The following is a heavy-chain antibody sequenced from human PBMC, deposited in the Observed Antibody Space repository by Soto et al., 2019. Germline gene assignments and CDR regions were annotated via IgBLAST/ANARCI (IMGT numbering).Heavy chain of an antibody. CDR3: ASFSHDSIGYPYYYYYYGMDV. J-gene: IGHJ6*02. CDR1: GCTFSSYT. D-gene: IGHD3-22*01. V-gene: IGHV1-69*02. Sequence: SVKVSCKASGCTFSSYTISWVRQAPGQGLEWMGRIIPILGIANYAQKFQGRVTITADKSTSTAYMELSSLKSEDTAVYYCASFSHDSIGYPYYYYYYGMDVWGQGPTVTVSS. CDR2: IIPILGIA.